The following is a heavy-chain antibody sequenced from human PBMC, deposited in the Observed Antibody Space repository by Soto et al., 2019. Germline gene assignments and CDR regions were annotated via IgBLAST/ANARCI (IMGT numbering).Heavy chain of an antibody. J-gene: IGHJ6*02. CDR2: IRGRDGST. D-gene: IGHD3-16*01. CDR3: ANNPDPLGNFGMDV. Sequence: EVQLLESGGNLVQPGGSLRLSCAASGFTFSNYAMSWVRQAPGKGLEWVSVIRGRDGSTSYADSVKGRFTISRDNSQNTLFLQITSLRVEDTAVYYCANNPDPLGNFGMDVWGQATTVTVSS. CDR1: GFTFSNYA. V-gene: IGHV3-23*01.